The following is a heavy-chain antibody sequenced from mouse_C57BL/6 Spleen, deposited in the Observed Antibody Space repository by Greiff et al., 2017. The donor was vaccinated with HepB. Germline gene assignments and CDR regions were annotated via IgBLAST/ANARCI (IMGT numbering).Heavy chain of an antibody. CDR2: ISYDGSN. V-gene: IGHV3-6*01. J-gene: IGHJ1*03. D-gene: IGHD2-4*01. CDR1: GYSITSGYY. Sequence: VQLQQSGPGLVKPSQSLSLTCSVTGYSITSGYYWNWIRQFPGNKLEWMGYISYDGSNNYNPSLKNRISITRDTSKNQFFLKLNSVTTEDTATYYCARGGIYYEYGGYFDVWGTGTTVTVSS. CDR3: ARGGIYYEYGGYFDV.